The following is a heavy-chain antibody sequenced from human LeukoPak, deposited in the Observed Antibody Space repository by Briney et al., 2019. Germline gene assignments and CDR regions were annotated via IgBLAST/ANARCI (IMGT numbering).Heavy chain of an antibody. CDR1: GGTFSSYA. CDR2: IIPIFGTA. D-gene: IGHD7-27*01. V-gene: IGHV1-69*13. Sequence: ASVKVSCKASGGTFSSYAISWVRQAPGQGLEWMGGIIPIFGTANYAQKFQGRVTITADESTSTAYMELSSLRSEDTAVYYCARDSPTSTGDLTASTGGFDPWGQGTLVTASS. J-gene: IGHJ5*02. CDR3: ARDSPTSTGDLTASTGGFDP.